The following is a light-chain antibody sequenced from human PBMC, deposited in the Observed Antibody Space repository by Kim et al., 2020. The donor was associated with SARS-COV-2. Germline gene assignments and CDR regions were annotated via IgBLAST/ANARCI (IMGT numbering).Light chain of an antibody. Sequence: GRSVTIPRTGTSSDVGSYNRVSWYQQPPGTAPNLMIYEVRNRPSGVPDRFSGSKSGNTASLTISGLQAEDEADYYCSSYTSSSTYVFGTGTKVTVL. J-gene: IGLJ1*01. CDR3: SSYTSSSTYV. CDR1: SSDVGSYNR. CDR2: EVR. V-gene: IGLV2-18*02.